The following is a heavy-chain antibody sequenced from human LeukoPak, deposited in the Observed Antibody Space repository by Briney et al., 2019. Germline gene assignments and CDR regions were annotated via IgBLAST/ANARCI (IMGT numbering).Heavy chain of an antibody. CDR3: AKALNYYDSSGCDY. Sequence: GGSLRLSCAASGFTFSSYAMSWVRQAPGKGLEWVSAISGSGGSTYYADSVKGRFTISRDNSKNTLYLQMNSLRAEDTAVYYCAKALNYYDSSGCDYWGQGILVTVSS. J-gene: IGHJ4*02. CDR1: GFTFSSYA. D-gene: IGHD3-22*01. V-gene: IGHV3-23*01. CDR2: ISGSGGST.